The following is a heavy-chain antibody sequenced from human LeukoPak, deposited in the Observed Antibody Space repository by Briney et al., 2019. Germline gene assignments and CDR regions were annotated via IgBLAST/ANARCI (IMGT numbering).Heavy chain of an antibody. J-gene: IGHJ6*02. CDR2: ISGSGTTT. CDR1: GFTFSSYI. Sequence: RGSLRLSCAASGFTFSSYIVTWVRQAPGKGLEWVSSISGSGTTTYFADSVKGRFTISRDNSKNTLYLQMSSLRAEDTAIYYCAKDSTVSDSYYGMDIWGQGTTVTVSS. V-gene: IGHV3-23*01. CDR3: AKDSTVSDSYYGMDI. D-gene: IGHD2-21*01.